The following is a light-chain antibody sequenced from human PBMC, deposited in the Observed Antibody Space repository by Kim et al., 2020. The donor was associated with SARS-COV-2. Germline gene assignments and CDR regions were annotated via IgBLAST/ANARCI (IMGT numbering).Light chain of an antibody. V-gene: IGLV1-44*01. CDR3: AAWDDSLNGWV. J-gene: IGLJ3*02. CDR1: SSNIGSNT. Sequence: GQRVTIPCSGSSSNIGSNTVNWYQQLPGTAPKLLIYSNNQRPSGFPDRFSGSKSGTSASLAISGLQSEDEADYYCAAWDDSLNGWVFGGGTKLTVL. CDR2: SNN.